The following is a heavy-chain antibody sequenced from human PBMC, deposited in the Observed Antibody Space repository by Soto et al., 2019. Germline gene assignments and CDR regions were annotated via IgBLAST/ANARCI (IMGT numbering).Heavy chain of an antibody. CDR3: ARRSSSSLGSLFDP. V-gene: IGHV4-31*03. CDR2: IYYSGST. Sequence: PSETLSLTCTVSGGSISSGGYYWSWIRQHPGKGLEWIGYIYYSGSTYYNPSLESRVTMSVDTSKNQFSLKLSSVTPADTAVYYCARRSSSSLGSLFDPWGRGILVTVSS. J-gene: IGHJ5*02. D-gene: IGHD6-6*01. CDR1: GGSISSGGYY.